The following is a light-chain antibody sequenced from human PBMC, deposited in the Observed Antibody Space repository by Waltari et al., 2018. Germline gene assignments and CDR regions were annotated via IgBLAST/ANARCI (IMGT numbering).Light chain of an antibody. CDR3: QQYNTYPYT. CDR2: KAS. CDR1: QSVFVW. J-gene: IGKJ2*01. V-gene: IGKV1-5*03. Sequence: DIQMTQAPSTLSASVGARVTITCRASQSVFVWLAWYQQRPGKAPKVIIYKASNLQSGVPSRFSGSGSGTDFTLTISSLQPDDFATYYCQQYNTYPYTFGQGTKLEIK.